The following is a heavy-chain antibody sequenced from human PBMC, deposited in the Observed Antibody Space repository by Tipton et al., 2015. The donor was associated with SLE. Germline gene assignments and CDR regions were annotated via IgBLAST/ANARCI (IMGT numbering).Heavy chain of an antibody. D-gene: IGHD6-13*01. V-gene: IGHV4-38-2*01. CDR1: GYSFSSGYY. CDR3: ARSPYSSSWYGYYYYGMDV. Sequence: LRLSCAVSGYSFSSGYYWGWIRQPPGKGLEWIAYIYTSGSTNYNPSLKSRVTMSVDTSKNQFSLKLCSVTAADTAVYYCARSPYSSSWYGYYYYGMDVWGQGTTVTVSS. J-gene: IGHJ6*02. CDR2: IYTSGST.